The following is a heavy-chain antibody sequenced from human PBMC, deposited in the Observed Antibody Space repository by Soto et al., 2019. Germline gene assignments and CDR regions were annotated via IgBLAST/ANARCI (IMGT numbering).Heavy chain of an antibody. V-gene: IGHV4-61*01. D-gene: IGHD2-15*01. CDR3: ARGYCSGGRCYYYGMDV. CDR1: GGSVSSGSYY. Sequence: PSETLSLTCTVSGGSVSSGSYYWSWIRQPPGKGLEWIGYIYYSGSTNYNPSLKSRVTISVDTSKNQFSLKLSSVTAADTAVYYCARGYCSGGRCYYYGMDVWGQGTTVTVSS. CDR2: IYYSGST. J-gene: IGHJ6*02.